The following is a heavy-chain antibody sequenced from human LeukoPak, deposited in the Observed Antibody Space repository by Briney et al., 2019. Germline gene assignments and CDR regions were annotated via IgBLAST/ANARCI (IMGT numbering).Heavy chain of an antibody. J-gene: IGHJ5*02. CDR1: GGSFSGYY. D-gene: IGHD3-16*01. V-gene: IGHV4-34*01. CDR3: ARGGGGMRIYGKNWFDP. CDR2: INHSGST. Sequence: SETLSLTCAVYGGSFSGYYWSWIRQPPGKGLEWIGEINHSGSTNNNPSLKSRVTISVDTSKNQFSLKLSSVTAADTAVYYCARGGGGMRIYGKNWFDPWGQGTLVTVSS.